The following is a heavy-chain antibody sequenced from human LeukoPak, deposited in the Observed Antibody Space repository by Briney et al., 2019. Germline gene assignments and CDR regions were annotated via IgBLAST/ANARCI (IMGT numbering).Heavy chain of an antibody. CDR1: GFTFSRYG. J-gene: IGHJ4*02. V-gene: IGHV3-30*02. CDR2: IRKDGSDK. Sequence: GGSLRLSCGASGFTFSRYGMHWVRQAPGKGLEWVTYIRKDGSDKYYADSVKGRFTISRDSSKNMVYLQMTSPRAEDTALYYCAKDSNWAFDYWGQGTLVSVSS. D-gene: IGHD7-27*01. CDR3: AKDSNWAFDY.